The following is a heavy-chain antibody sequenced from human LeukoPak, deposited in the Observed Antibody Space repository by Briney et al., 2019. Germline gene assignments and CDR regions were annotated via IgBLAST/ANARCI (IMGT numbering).Heavy chain of an antibody. CDR2: ISGSGGST. V-gene: IGHV3-23*01. J-gene: IGHJ3*02. CDR3: AKAERVKQQLAHRAFDI. D-gene: IGHD6-13*01. Sequence: PGGSLRLSCAASGFTFSSYAMSWVRQAPGKGLEWVSAISGSGGSTYYADSVKGRFTISRDNSKNTLYLQMNSLRAEDTAVYYCAKAERVKQQLAHRAFDIWGQGTMVTVSS. CDR1: GFTFSSYA.